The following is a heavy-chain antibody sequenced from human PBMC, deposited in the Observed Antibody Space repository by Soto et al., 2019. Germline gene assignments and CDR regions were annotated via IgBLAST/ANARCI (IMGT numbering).Heavy chain of an antibody. Sequence: QVQLQESGPGLVKPSETLSLTCTVSGGSVSSGSYYWSWIRQPPGKGLEWIGYIYYSGSTNYNPSLKSRVTISVDTSKNQFSLKLSSVTAADTAVYYCARGGVQFIFDPWGKGTLVTVSS. CDR1: GGSVSSGSYY. CDR3: ARGGVQFIFDP. CDR2: IYYSGST. V-gene: IGHV4-61*01. D-gene: IGHD2-8*02. J-gene: IGHJ5*02.